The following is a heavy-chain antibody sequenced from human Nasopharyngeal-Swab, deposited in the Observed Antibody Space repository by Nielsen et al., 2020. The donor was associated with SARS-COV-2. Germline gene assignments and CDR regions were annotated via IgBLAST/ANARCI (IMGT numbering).Heavy chain of an antibody. CDR3: AKGGGCSSTSCYTGFDY. Sequence: GESLKISCAASGFTFSSYAMSWVHQAPGKGLEWVSAISGSGGSTYYADSVKGRFTSSRDNSKNTLYLQMNSLRAEDTAVYYCAKGGGCSSTSCYTGFDYWGQGTLVTVSS. D-gene: IGHD2-2*02. CDR2: ISGSGGST. V-gene: IGHV3-23*01. CDR1: GFTFSSYA. J-gene: IGHJ4*02.